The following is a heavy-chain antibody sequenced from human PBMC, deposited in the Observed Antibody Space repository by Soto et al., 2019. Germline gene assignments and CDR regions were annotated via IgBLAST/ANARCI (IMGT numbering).Heavy chain of an antibody. V-gene: IGHV4-59*01. CDR2: VFYTGST. J-gene: IGHJ5*02. Sequence: PSETLSLTCTVSGGSISSYHWIWIRQSPGKGLEWIGYVFYTGSTKYNPALKCRVTISVDTSKNQFSLKLSSVSAADTGLYYCARSYSGTFYGYDTWGQGILVTVPQ. CDR1: GGSISSYH. D-gene: IGHD1-26*01. CDR3: ARSYSGTFYGYDT.